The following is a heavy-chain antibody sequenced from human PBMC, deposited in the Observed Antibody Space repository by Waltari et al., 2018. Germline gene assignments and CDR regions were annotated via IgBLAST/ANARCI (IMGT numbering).Heavy chain of an antibody. V-gene: IGHV4-61*02. J-gene: IGHJ5*02. CDR1: GGSISIGSYY. D-gene: IGHD6-13*01. CDR3: ARSKRIGYSSSWYRGWFDP. Sequence: QVQLQESGPGLVKPSQTLSLTCTVSGGSISIGSYYWSWVRQPAGKGLEWIVEINHSGSTNYNPSLKSRVTISVDTSKNQFSLKLSSVTAADTAVYYCARSKRIGYSSSWYRGWFDPWGQGTLVTVSS. CDR2: INHSGST.